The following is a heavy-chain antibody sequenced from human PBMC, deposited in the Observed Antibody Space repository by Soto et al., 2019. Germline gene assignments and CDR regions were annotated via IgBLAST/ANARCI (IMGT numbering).Heavy chain of an antibody. CDR3: AKVIVYGGLREYYFVY. CDR2: ISGRGGST. Sequence: GGPHRLIGAAPGFTFRNHAMSWVPQAPGKGLEWGSAISGRGGSTYYANSVKGRFTISRDNSKNTLYLQMNSLRAEDTAVYYCAKVIVYGGLREYYFVYWGQGTLGTVSS. D-gene: IGHD2-15*01. CDR1: GFTFRNHA. V-gene: IGHV3-23*01. J-gene: IGHJ4*02.